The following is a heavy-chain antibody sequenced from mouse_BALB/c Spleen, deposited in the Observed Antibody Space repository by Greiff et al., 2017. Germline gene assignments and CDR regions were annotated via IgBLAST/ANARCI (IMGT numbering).Heavy chain of an antibody. V-gene: IGHV14-3*02. Sequence: EVQLQESGAELVKPGASVKLSCTASGFNIKDTYMHWVKQRPEQGLEWIGRIDPANGNTKYDPKFQGKATITADTSSNTAYLQLSSLTSEDTAVYYCARCGYYWYFDVWGAGTTVTVSS. D-gene: IGHD2-2*01. J-gene: IGHJ1*01. CDR1: GFNIKDTY. CDR2: IDPANGNT. CDR3: ARCGYYWYFDV.